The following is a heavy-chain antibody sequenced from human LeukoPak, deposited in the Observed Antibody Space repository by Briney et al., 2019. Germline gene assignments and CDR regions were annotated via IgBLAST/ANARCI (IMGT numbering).Heavy chain of an antibody. V-gene: IGHV3-33*01. Sequence: GGSLRLSCAASGFTFSSYGMHWVRQAPGKGLEWVAVIWYDGSNKYYADSVKGRFTISRDNSKNTLYLQMNSLRAEDTAVYYCARDGAGTRHYFDYWGQGTLVTVSS. J-gene: IGHJ4*02. CDR2: IWYDGSNK. D-gene: IGHD6-19*01. CDR1: GFTFSSYG. CDR3: ARDGAGTRHYFDY.